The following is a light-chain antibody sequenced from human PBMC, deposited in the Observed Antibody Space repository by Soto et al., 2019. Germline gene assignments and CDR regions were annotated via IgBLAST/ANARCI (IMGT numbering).Light chain of an antibody. V-gene: IGKV2-24*01. CDR3: MHASQPFT. CDR2: KVS. Sequence: DIVMTQTPLSSPVTLGQPASISCRSSQRLVHSDGNTYLSWLQQRPGQPPRLLIDKVSNRLSGVTDRFSGSGAGTDFTLKISRVEAEDGGVYYCMHASQPFTFGPGTKVDI. CDR1: QRLVHSDGNTY. J-gene: IGKJ3*01.